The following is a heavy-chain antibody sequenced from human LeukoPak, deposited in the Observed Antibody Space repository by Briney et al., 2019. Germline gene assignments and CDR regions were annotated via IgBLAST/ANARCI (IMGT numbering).Heavy chain of an antibody. CDR1: GYTFTGYY. CDR2: INPNSGGT. D-gene: IGHD3-10*01. CDR3: ARSPFMVRALDY. V-gene: IGHV1-2*02. J-gene: IGHJ4*02. Sequence: ASVKVSCKASGYTFTGYYMHWVRQAPGQGLEWRGWINPNSGGTNYAQKFQGRVPMTRDTSISTAYMELSRLRSDDTAVYYCARSPFMVRALDYWGQGTLVTVSS.